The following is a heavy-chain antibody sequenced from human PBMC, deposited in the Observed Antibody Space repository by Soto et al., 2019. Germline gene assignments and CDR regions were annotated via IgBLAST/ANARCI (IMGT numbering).Heavy chain of an antibody. CDR3: ARETPPTYYDSSGYPDAFDI. D-gene: IGHD3-22*01. CDR2: FIPIFGTE. Sequence: QVQLVQSGAEVKKPGSSVKVSCKASGGTFSSYAISWVRQAPGQGLEWMGGFIPIFGTENYAQKFQGRVTITADESTIIACLELSSLRSEDKAVYYCARETPPTYYDSSGYPDAFDICGQGTMVTVSS. CDR1: GGTFSSYA. V-gene: IGHV1-69*01. J-gene: IGHJ3*02.